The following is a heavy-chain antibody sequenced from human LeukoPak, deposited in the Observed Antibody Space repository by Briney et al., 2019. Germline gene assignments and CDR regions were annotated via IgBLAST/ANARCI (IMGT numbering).Heavy chain of an antibody. CDR3: ARDPKNNYFDY. CDR2: INSDGSST. CDR1: GFTFSSHW. J-gene: IGHJ4*02. Sequence: PGGSLRLSCAASGFTFSSHWMHWVRQAPGKGLVWVSRINSDGSSTSYADSVKGRFTISRDNAKNTLYLQMNSLRAEDTAVFYCARDPKNNYFDYWGQGTLVTVSS. V-gene: IGHV3-74*01.